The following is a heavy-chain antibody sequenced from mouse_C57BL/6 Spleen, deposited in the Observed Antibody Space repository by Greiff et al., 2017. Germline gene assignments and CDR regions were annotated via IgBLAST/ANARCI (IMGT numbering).Heavy chain of an antibody. Sequence: VQLQQSGPELVKPGASVKISCKASGYAFSSSWMNWVKQRPGKGLEWIGRISPGDGDTNYNGKFKGKATLTAAKSSSTAYKQLSSLTSEDSAVYFCARGDYYWYFDVWGTGTTGTVSS. V-gene: IGHV1-82*01. J-gene: IGHJ1*03. CDR1: GYAFSSSW. CDR3: ARGDYYWYFDV. D-gene: IGHD2-4*01. CDR2: ISPGDGDT.